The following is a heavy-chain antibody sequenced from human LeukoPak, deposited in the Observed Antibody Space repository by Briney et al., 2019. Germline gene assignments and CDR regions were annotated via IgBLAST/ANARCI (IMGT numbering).Heavy chain of an antibody. CDR1: GFTFDDYA. J-gene: IGHJ4*02. CDR2: ISWNSGSI. CDR3: ARAHQLWLDSCFDY. Sequence: GRSLRLSCAASGFTFDDYAMHWVRQAPGKGLEWVSGISWNSGSIGYADSVKGRFTISRDNAKNSLYLQMNSLRAEDTAVYYCARAHQLWLDSCFDYWGQGTLVTVSS. V-gene: IGHV3-9*01. D-gene: IGHD5-18*01.